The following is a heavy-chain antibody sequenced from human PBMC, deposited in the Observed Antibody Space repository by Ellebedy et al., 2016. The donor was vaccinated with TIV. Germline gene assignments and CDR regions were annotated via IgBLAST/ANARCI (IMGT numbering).Heavy chain of an antibody. CDR2: ISSSGSTI. J-gene: IGHJ6*02. CDR3: ARDLLVRGYYGMDV. V-gene: IGHV3-11*01. Sequence: GESLKISCAASGFTFSDYYMSWIRQAPGKGLEWVSYISSSGSTIYYADSVKGRFTISRDNAKNSLYLQMNSLRAEDTAVYYCARDLLVRGYYGMDVWGQGTTVTVSS. D-gene: IGHD6-6*01. CDR1: GFTFSDYY.